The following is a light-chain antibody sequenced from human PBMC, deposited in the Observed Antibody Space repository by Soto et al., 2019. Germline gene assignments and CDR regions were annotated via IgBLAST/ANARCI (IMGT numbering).Light chain of an antibody. V-gene: IGLV2-8*01. J-gene: IGLJ1*01. Sequence: QSVLTQPPSASGSPGQSVTISCTGTSGDVGAYDYVPWYQQHPGKAPKLLIYEVTKRPLGVPDRFSGSKSGNAASLTVSGLQAEDEADYYCSSYAGSNYPYVFGTGTKVTVL. CDR2: EVT. CDR1: SGDVGAYDY. CDR3: SSYAGSNYPYV.